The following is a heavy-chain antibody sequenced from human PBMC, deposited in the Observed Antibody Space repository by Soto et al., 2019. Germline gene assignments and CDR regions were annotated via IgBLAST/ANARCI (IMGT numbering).Heavy chain of an antibody. V-gene: IGHV3-9*01. CDR2: VSWNSGNI. J-gene: IGHJ4*02. D-gene: IGHD5-18*01. Sequence: GWSLKLSCATCGFTLEDYAVDWSRQAPGKGLEWVSGVSWNSGNIAFADSVKGRFMISRDNAKKSLYLQVNSLRVEDTAFYYCAKARGYNYGPLDYWGQGTLVTVSS. CDR3: AKARGYNYGPLDY. CDR1: GFTLEDYA.